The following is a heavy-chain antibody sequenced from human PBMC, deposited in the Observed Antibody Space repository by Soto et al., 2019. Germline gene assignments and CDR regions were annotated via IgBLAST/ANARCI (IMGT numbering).Heavy chain of an antibody. D-gene: IGHD1-1*01. CDR3: ASSPYNSNDDGFNFDY. CDR2: IYYSGST. CDR1: GNAISSGCYY. J-gene: IGHJ4*02. V-gene: IGHV4-31*03. Sequence: TLCFTGTVAGNAISSGCYYWSWIHQHPGKGLEWIGYIYYSGSTYYNPSLKSRVTISVDTSKNQFSLKLSSVTAADTAVYYCASSPYNSNDDGFNFDYWGQGTLVTVSS.